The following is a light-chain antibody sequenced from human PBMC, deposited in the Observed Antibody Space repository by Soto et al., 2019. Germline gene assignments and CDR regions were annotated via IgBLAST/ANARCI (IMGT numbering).Light chain of an antibody. V-gene: IGKV3-15*01. J-gene: IGKJ1*01. CDR2: GAS. CDR3: QQYYNWRT. CDR1: QSVNRN. Sequence: EIVMTQSPATLSVSPGERATLSCRASQSVNRNIAWSQQKPGQALRLLIYGASTRATGVPARFSGSGSGTEFTLTISSLQSEDFAVYYCQQYYNWRTFGQGTNVEIK.